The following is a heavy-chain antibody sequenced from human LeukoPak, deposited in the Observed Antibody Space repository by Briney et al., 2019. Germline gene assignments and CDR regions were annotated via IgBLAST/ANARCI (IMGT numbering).Heavy chain of an antibody. CDR2: INPNSGGT. CDR3: VRSARWLQLEYFFDY. J-gene: IGHJ4*02. Sequence: ASVKVSCKASGYTFTGYYMHWVRQAPGQGLEWMGWINPNSGGTNYAQKFQGRVTMTRDTSISTAYMELSRLRSDDTAVYYCVRSARWLQLEYFFDYWGQGTLVSVSS. V-gene: IGHV1-2*02. CDR1: GYTFTGYY. D-gene: IGHD5-24*01.